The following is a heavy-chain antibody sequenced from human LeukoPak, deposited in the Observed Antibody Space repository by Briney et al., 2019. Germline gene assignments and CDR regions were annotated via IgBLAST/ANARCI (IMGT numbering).Heavy chain of an antibody. CDR3: AKDAYYYDSSGYYFNDAFDI. D-gene: IGHD3-22*01. CDR2: ISWNSGSI. Sequence: GRSLRLSCAASGFTFHDSAMHWVRQTPGKGLEWVSGISWNSGSIGYADSVKGRFTISRDNAKNSLYLQMNSLRAEDTALYYCAKDAYYYDSSGYYFNDAFDIWGQGTMVTVSS. V-gene: IGHV3-9*01. J-gene: IGHJ3*02. CDR1: GFTFHDSA.